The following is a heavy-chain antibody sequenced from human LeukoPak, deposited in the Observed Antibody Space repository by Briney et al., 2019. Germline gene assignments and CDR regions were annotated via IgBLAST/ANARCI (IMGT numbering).Heavy chain of an antibody. J-gene: IGHJ6*02. D-gene: IGHD3-3*01. CDR2: IYHSGST. V-gene: IGHV4-4*02. Sequence: SGTLSLTCAVSGGSISSSNWWSWVRQPPGKGLEWIGEIYHSGSTNYNPSLKSRVTISVDKSKNQFSLKLSSVTAADTAVYYCASRGDFWSGYLETYGMDVWGQGTTVTVPS. CDR1: GGSISSSNW. CDR3: ASRGDFWSGYLETYGMDV.